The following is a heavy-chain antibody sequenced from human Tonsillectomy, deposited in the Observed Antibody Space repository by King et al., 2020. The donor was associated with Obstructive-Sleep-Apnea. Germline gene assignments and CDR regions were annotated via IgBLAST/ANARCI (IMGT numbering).Heavy chain of an antibody. D-gene: IGHD3-22*01. Sequence: EVQLVESGGGLVQPGGSLRLSCAASGFTFISYSMNWVRQSPGKGLEWGSYINSSRRSIYYSNSVKGRLTISSDNAKNSLYLQMNSLRAEDTAVYYCARDRYYYDSSGYYHDYWGQGTLVTVSS. J-gene: IGHJ4*02. CDR1: GFTFISYS. V-gene: IGHV3-48*04. CDR2: INSSRRSI. CDR3: ARDRYYYDSSGYYHDY.